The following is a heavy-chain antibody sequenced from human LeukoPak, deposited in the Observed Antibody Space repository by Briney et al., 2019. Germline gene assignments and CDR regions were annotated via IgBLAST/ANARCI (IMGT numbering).Heavy chain of an antibody. CDR2: IYYSGST. Sequence: PSETLSLTCTVSGASVSGSAYYWGWIRQPPGKWLEWIGSIYYSGSTYYNESLETRVPISIDTSKNQFSLKLNSVTAADTAMDYRAKSGGYGLIHYWGQGTPVSVSS. D-gene: IGHD5-12*01. CDR1: GASVSGSAYY. CDR3: AKSGGYGLIHY. V-gene: IGHV4-39*01. J-gene: IGHJ4*02.